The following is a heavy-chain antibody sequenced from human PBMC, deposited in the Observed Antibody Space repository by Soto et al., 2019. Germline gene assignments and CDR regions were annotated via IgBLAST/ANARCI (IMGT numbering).Heavy chain of an antibody. Sequence: GGSLRLSCAASGFTVSGNYMSWVRQAPGKGLEWVSVIYSGGSTYYADSVKGRFTISRDNSKNTLYLQMNSLRAEDTAMYFCAKSFADNWLYYVDYWGQGALVTVSS. CDR2: IYSGGST. V-gene: IGHV3-53*01. CDR1: GFTVSGNY. D-gene: IGHD1-1*01. J-gene: IGHJ4*02. CDR3: AKSFADNWLYYVDY.